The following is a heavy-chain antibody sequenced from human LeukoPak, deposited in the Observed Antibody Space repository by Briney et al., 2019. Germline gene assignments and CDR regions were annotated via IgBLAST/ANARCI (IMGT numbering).Heavy chain of an antibody. CDR3: ARGAITMIVVAMGD. CDR2: IRYDGSNK. J-gene: IGHJ4*02. CDR1: GFTFSSSG. V-gene: IGHV3-30*02. D-gene: IGHD3-22*01. Sequence: GGSLRLSCAASGFTFSSSGMHWVRQAPGKGLEWVTFIRYDGSNKYYADSVKGRFTISRDNSKNTLYLQMNSLRAEDTAVYYCARGAITMIVVAMGDWGQGTLVTVSS.